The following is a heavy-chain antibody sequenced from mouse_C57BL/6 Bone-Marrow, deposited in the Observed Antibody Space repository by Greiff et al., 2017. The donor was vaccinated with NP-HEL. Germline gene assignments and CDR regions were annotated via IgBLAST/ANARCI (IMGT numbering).Heavy chain of an antibody. CDR3: AGSSCAY. Sequence: QVQLQQPGAELVKPGASVKLSCKASGYTFTSYWMQWVKQRPGQGLEWIGEIDPSDSYTNYNQKFKGKATLTVDTSSSTAYMQLSSLTSEDSAVYYCAGSSCAYWGQGTLVTVSA. D-gene: IGHD1-1*01. CDR1: GYTFTSYW. J-gene: IGHJ3*01. V-gene: IGHV1-50*01. CDR2: IDPSDSYT.